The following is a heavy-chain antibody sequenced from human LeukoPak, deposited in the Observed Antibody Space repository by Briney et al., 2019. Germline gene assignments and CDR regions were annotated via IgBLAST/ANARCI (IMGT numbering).Heavy chain of an antibody. D-gene: IGHD1-14*01. J-gene: IGHJ4*02. CDR2: LYSDGNT. CDR3: VRGVEPLAANTLAY. CDR1: GFTVITND. Sequence: GGSLRLSCAASGFTVITNDMTWVRQAPGKGLEWVSVLYSDGNTKYADSVQGRFTISRDNSKNTLYLEMNSLGPDDTAVYYCVRGVEPLAANTLAYWGQGTLVTVSS. V-gene: IGHV3-53*01.